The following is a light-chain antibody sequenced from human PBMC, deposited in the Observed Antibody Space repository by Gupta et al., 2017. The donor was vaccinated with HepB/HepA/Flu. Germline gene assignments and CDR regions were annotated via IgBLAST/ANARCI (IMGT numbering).Light chain of an antibody. J-gene: IGKJ4*01. Sequence: DIVMTQSPDSLTVSLGERATINCKSSQSILSRSNNKNYLAWYQQKPGQPPKLLIYWASIRESGVPDRFSGSGSGTDFTLTISSLQAEDVAVYYCQQYDGSPFTFGRGTKLEIK. V-gene: IGKV4-1*01. CDR2: WAS. CDR3: QQYDGSPFT. CDR1: QSILSRSNNKNY.